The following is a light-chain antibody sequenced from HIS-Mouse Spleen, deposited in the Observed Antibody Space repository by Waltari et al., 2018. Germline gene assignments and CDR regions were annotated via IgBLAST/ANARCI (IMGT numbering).Light chain of an antibody. CDR3: CSYAGSSTLV. J-gene: IGLJ2*01. CDR1: SSHVGSYNL. Sequence: QSALTQPASVSGSPGQSITISCPGTSSHVGSYNLVSRYQQHPGKAPKLMIYEGSKRPSGVSNRFSGSKSGNTASLTISGLQAEDEADYYCCSYAGSSTLVFGGGTKLTVL. V-gene: IGLV2-23*01. CDR2: EGS.